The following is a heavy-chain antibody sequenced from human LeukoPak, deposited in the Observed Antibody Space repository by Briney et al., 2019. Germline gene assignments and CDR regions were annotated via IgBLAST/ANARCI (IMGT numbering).Heavy chain of an antibody. D-gene: IGHD3-10*01. J-gene: IGHJ6*03. CDR1: GGSISSSSYY. CDR3: ARHGVLTMVRGVIIYYYMDV. CDR2: IYYSGST. V-gene: IGHV4-39*01. Sequence: PSETLSLTCTVSGGSISSSSYYWGWIRQPPGKGLEWIGSIYYSGSTYYNPSLKSRVTISVDTSKNQFSLKLSSVTTADTAVYYCARHGVLTMVRGVIIYYYMDVWGKGTTVTISS.